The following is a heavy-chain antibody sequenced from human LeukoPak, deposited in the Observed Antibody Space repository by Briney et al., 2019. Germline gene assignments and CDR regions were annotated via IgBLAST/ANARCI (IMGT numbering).Heavy chain of an antibody. Sequence: PGRSLRLSCAASGFTFSSYGMHWVRQAPGKGLEWVSSISSSSSYIYYADSVKGRFTISRDNAKNSLYLQMNSLRAEDTAVYYCARDLENPYYYDSSGYPMAYWGQGTLVTVSS. V-gene: IGHV3-21*01. J-gene: IGHJ4*02. D-gene: IGHD3-22*01. CDR1: GFTFSSYG. CDR3: ARDLENPYYYDSSGYPMAY. CDR2: ISSSSSYI.